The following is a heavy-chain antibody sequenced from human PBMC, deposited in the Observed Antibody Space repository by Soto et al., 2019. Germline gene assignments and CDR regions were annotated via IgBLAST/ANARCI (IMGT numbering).Heavy chain of an antibody. Sequence: QVQLVESGGGVVKPGRSLRLSCAASGFTFSSYAMHWVRQAPGKGLEWVAVISSDGTNKFYADSVRGRITISRDNSKNTLYLQMNSLRGEDSSVYYCARGTTLAIFDYGMDVWGQGTTVTVSS. D-gene: IGHD3-3*01. CDR2: ISSDGTNK. CDR1: GFTFSSYA. J-gene: IGHJ6*02. CDR3: ARGTTLAIFDYGMDV. V-gene: IGHV3-30-3*01.